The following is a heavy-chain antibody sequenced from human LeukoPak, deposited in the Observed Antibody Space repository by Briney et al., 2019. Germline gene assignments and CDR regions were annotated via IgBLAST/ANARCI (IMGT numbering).Heavy chain of an antibody. CDR1: GFRFSDFY. V-gene: IGHV3-11*04. CDR2: ISSSGDTI. Sequence: GGSLRLSCVAYGFRFSDFYMSWIRQVPGKGPEWISYISSSGDTIYSADSVKGRFTISRDNAKNSLYLQMDSLRAEDTAVYYCARGPHYYSSSSHFDYWGQGTLVTVSS. J-gene: IGHJ4*02. CDR3: ARGPHYYSSSSHFDY. D-gene: IGHD6-6*01.